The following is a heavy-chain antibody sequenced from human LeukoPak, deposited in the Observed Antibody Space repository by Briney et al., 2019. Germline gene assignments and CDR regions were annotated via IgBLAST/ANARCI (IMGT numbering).Heavy chain of an antibody. V-gene: IGHV5-51*01. CDR1: GYTFNNNY. CDR2: IYPGDSDT. Sequence: GESLKISCKASGYTFNNNYIVWVRQMSGKGLEWMGIIYPGDSDTRYSPSFQGHVTISADESISTAYLQWSSVTATDSAMYYCVRGNQKYGDYVRDWGQGTLVTISS. CDR3: VRGNQKYGDYVRD. D-gene: IGHD4-17*01. J-gene: IGHJ4*02.